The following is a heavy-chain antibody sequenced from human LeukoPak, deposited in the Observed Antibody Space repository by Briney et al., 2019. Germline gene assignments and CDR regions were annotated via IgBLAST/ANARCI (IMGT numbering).Heavy chain of an antibody. CDR1: GFTFTSYS. V-gene: IGHV3-21*01. D-gene: IGHD2-2*01. J-gene: IGHJ4*02. CDR3: AGCSSTGCASSPLAGYLY. Sequence: TGGSLRLSCAAAGFTFTSYSMNWVRQAPGRGLEWVSSISGDSIHIYYADSVRGRFTISRDNAKSSLFLQMNSLRAEDTAVYYCAGCSSTGCASSPLAGYLYWGQGTLVTVSS. CDR2: ISGDSIHI.